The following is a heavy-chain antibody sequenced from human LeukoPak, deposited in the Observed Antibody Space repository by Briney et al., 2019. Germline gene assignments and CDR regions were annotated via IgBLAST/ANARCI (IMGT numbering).Heavy chain of an antibody. Sequence: GGSLRLSCAASGFILSSYGMHWVRQAPGKGLEWVAVISNDGSNKYYADSVKGRFTISRDNAKNTLYLQMNSLRAEDTAVYYCARRIAAAAAPYYFDYWGQGTLVTVSS. V-gene: IGHV3-30*03. J-gene: IGHJ4*02. D-gene: IGHD6-13*01. CDR1: GFILSSYG. CDR2: ISNDGSNK. CDR3: ARRIAAAAAPYYFDY.